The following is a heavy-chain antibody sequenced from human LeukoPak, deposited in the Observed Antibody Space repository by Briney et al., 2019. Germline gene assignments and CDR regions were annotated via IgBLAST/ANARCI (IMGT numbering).Heavy chain of an antibody. V-gene: IGHV1-2*02. CDR1: GYTFTGYY. CDR2: INPNSGGT. D-gene: IGHD5-18*01. Sequence: AASVKVSCKASGYTFTGYYMHWVRQAPGQGLEWMGWINPNSGGTSYAQKFQGRATMTRDTSISTAYMELSRLRSDDTAVYYCARGGYSYGYHYWGQGTLVTVSS. J-gene: IGHJ4*02. CDR3: ARGGYSYGYHY.